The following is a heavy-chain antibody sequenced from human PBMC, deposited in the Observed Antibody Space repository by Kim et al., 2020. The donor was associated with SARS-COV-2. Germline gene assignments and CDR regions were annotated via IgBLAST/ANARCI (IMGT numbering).Heavy chain of an antibody. CDR1: GFSFSSYA. D-gene: IGHD3-10*01. CDR2: ISGSGGNT. V-gene: IGHV3-23*01. J-gene: IGHJ6*01. Sequence: GGSLRLSCAASGFSFSSYAMSWVRQAPGKGMEWVSSISGSGGNTYFADSVKGRFTISRDNSKNTLYLQMNSLRAEDTAVFYCAKAPCDYFSSGTYLNYY. CDR3: AKAPCDYFSSGTYLNYY.